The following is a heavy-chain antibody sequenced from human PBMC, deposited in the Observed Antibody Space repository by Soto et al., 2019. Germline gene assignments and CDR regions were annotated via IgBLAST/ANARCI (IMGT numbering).Heavy chain of an antibody. CDR3: AKDSISYNGIYDAFDV. CDR2: IGGGDDI. V-gene: IGHV3-23*01. CDR1: GFTFSNYA. D-gene: IGHD3-3*02. J-gene: IGHJ3*01. Sequence: VQLLESGGGLVQPGGSLRLSCEASGFTFSNYAMAWVRQTPGEGPEWVSTIGGGDDIFYAESVKGRFIISRDDSRSTMYPQMDNLRVEDTAIYFCAKDSISYNGIYDAFDVWGQGTVVTVSS.